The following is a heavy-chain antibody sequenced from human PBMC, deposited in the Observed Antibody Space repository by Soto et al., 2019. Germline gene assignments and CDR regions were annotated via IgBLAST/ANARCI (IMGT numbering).Heavy chain of an antibody. V-gene: IGHV1-3*01. CDR1: GYTFTSYA. D-gene: IGHD3-22*01. CDR3: ARAWGYYDSSGYYLDTFDY. Sequence: QVQLVQSGAEVKKPGASVKVSCKASGYTFTSYAMHWVRQAPGQRLEWMGWINAGNGNTKYSQKFQGRVTITRDTSASTAYMELSSLRSEDTAVYYCARAWGYYDSSGYYLDTFDYWGQGTLVTVSS. CDR2: INAGNGNT. J-gene: IGHJ4*02.